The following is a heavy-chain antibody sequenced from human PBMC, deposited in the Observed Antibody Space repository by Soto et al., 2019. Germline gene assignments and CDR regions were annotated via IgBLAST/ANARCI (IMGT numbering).Heavy chain of an antibody. CDR2: ISSSGNTI. CDR1: GFTFSVYS. V-gene: IGHV3-48*01. J-gene: IGHJ4*02. Sequence: GGSLRLSCAASGFTFSVYSINWFRQAPGKGLEWVSYISSSGNTIYHADSVKGRFTISRDNAKNLLYLHMNSLRAEDTAFYFCARDAGTGWFFDYWGLGTLVTVSS. CDR3: ARDAGTGWFFDY. D-gene: IGHD6-19*01.